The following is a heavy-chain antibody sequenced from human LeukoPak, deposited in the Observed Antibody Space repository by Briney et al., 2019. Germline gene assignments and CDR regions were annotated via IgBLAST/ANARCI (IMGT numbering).Heavy chain of an antibody. D-gene: IGHD3-16*01. Sequence: GGSLRLSCAASGFTFSSYAMHWVRQAPGKGLEWVAVISYDGSNKYYADSVKGRFTISRDNSKNTLYLQMNSLRAEDTAVYYCVRGGVDYWGQGTLVTVSS. CDR1: GFTFSSYA. CDR2: ISYDGSNK. J-gene: IGHJ4*02. V-gene: IGHV3-30-3*01. CDR3: VRGGVDY.